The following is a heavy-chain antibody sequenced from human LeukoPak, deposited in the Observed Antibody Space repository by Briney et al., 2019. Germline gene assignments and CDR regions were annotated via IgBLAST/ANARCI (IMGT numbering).Heavy chain of an antibody. CDR2: MNPNSGNT. Sequence: ALVRVSCKASGYTFTSYDINWVRQATGQGLEWMGWMNPNSGNTGYAQKFQGRVTITRNTSISTAYMELSSLRSEDTAVYYCARGQARRNSGYDYTIDYWGQGTLVTVSS. V-gene: IGHV1-8*03. D-gene: IGHD5-12*01. CDR3: ARGQARRNSGYDYTIDY. J-gene: IGHJ4*02. CDR1: GYTFTSYD.